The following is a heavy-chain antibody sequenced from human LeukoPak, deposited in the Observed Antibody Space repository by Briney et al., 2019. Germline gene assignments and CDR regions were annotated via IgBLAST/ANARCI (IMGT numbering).Heavy chain of an antibody. CDR3: ATYSSLNRREFQY. CDR2: IKTDGSEK. D-gene: IGHD3-22*01. CDR1: GFRFSNYW. J-gene: IGHJ1*01. Sequence: PGGSLRLSCEGSGFRFSNYWMGWVRQAPGKGLKWVANIKTDGSEKYYVDSVKGRFTISRDNAKNSLYLQMNSLRAEDTAVYYCATYSSLNRREFQYWGQGTLLTVSS. V-gene: IGHV3-7*01.